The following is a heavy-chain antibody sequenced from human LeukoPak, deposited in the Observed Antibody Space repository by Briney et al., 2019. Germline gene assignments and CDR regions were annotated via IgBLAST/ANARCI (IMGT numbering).Heavy chain of an antibody. CDR2: INHSGST. V-gene: IGHV4-39*07. Sequence: SETLSLTCTVSGGSISSSSYYWGWIRQPPGKGLEWIGEINHSGSTNYNPSLKSRVTISVDTSKNQFSLKLSSVTAADTAVYYCARGLGASPLDYWGQGTLVTVSS. CDR1: GGSISSSSYY. D-gene: IGHD1-26*01. J-gene: IGHJ4*02. CDR3: ARGLGASPLDY.